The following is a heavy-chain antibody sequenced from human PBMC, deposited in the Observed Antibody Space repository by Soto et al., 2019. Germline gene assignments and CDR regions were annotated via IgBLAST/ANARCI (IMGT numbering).Heavy chain of an antibody. CDR1: GGSINSSTYY. J-gene: IGHJ3*02. D-gene: IGHD1-1*01. V-gene: IGHV4-39*01. CDR2: IYYSGST. CDR3: ARRLRGQLNDAFDI. Sequence: SETLSLTCTVSGGSINSSTYYWGWIRQPPGKGLEWIGSIYYSGSTYYNPSLKSRVTISVDTSKKQFSLKLGSVTAADTAVYYCARRLRGQLNDAFDIWGQGTMVTVSS.